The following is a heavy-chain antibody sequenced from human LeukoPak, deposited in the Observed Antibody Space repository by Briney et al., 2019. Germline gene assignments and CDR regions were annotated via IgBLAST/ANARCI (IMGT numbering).Heavy chain of an antibody. CDR2: IWYNGNNK. CDR1: GFTLTGYG. D-gene: IGHD3-3*02. Sequence: GSLRLSCAASGFTLTGYGMHWVRQAPGKGLEWVAVIWYNGNNKYYSDSVKGRFTVSRDTSKNTLYLQMNSLRGEDTAIYYCARDGLASIGLDMWGQGTVVTVSS. J-gene: IGHJ3*02. V-gene: IGHV3-33*01. CDR3: ARDGLASIGLDM.